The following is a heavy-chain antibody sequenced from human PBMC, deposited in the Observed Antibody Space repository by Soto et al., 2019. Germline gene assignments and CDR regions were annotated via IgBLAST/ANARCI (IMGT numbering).Heavy chain of an antibody. Sequence: EVQLLESGGGLVQPGGSLRLSCAASGFTFRSYDMSWVRQAPGKGLEWVSAISGSGGSTYYEDSVKGRFTISRDNSKNTLYLQMNSLRAEDTSVYYCAKNWDYFDYWGQGTLVTVSS. CDR2: ISGSGGST. V-gene: IGHV3-23*01. CDR1: GFTFRSYD. CDR3: AKNWDYFDY. J-gene: IGHJ4*02. D-gene: IGHD7-27*01.